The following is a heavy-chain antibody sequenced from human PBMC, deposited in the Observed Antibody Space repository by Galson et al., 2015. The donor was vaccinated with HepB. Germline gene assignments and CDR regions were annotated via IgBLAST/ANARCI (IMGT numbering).Heavy chain of an antibody. V-gene: IGHV4-39*01. CDR1: GGSISSSSYY. CDR3: ARHGSPPLEWLFVARTLRSHNWFDP. CDR2: IYYSGST. J-gene: IGHJ5*02. Sequence: SETLSLTCAVSGGSISSSSYYWGWIRQPPGKGLEWIGSIYYSGSTYYNPSLKSRVTISVDTSKNQFSLKLSSVTAADTAVYYCARHGSPPLEWLFVARTLRSHNWFDPWGQGTLVTVSS. D-gene: IGHD3-3*01.